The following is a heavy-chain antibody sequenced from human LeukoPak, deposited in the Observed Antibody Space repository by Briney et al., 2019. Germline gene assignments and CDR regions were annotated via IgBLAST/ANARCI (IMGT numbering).Heavy chain of an antibody. D-gene: IGHD1-26*01. V-gene: IGHV3-21*01. CDR2: ISSSSSYI. J-gene: IGHJ4*02. Sequence: GGSLRLSFAASGFTFSSYSMNWVRPAPGKGLEWVSSISSSSSYIYYADSVKGRFTISRDNAKNSLYLQMNSLRAEDTAVYYCASTGGGSLIDYWGQGTLVTVSS. CDR1: GFTFSSYS. CDR3: ASTGGGSLIDY.